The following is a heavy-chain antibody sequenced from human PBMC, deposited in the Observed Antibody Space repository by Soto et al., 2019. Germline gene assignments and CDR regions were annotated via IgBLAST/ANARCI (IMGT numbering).Heavy chain of an antibody. J-gene: IGHJ5*02. Sequence: PGESLNISCKASGYTFTKYWVGLVRQMPGKGLEWMGIIYPDDSDTRYSPSFQGQVTISADKSISTAYLQWSSLKASDNAMYYCATRRDGYISWGQGTLVTVSS. CDR3: ATRRDGYIS. CDR2: IYPDDSDT. CDR1: GYTFTKYW. D-gene: IGHD5-12*01. V-gene: IGHV5-51*01.